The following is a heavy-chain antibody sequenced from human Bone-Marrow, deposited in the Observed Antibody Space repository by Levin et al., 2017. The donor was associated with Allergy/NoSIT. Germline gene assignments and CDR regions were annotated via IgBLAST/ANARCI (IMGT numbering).Heavy chain of an antibody. Sequence: RGESLKISCVVSGFTFSTYWMSWVRQAPGRGLEWVANLKPDESERYYVDSVKGRFTVSRDNAKNSLYLQMDSLRAEDTAVYYCASYRRVPVAGLYYIDYWGQGTLVTVSS. CDR3: ASYRRVPVAGLYYIDY. CDR1: GFTFSTYW. CDR2: LKPDESER. V-gene: IGHV3-7*01. J-gene: IGHJ4*02. D-gene: IGHD6-19*01.